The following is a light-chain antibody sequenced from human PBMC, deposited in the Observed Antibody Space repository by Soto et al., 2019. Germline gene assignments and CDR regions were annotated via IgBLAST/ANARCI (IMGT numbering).Light chain of an antibody. CDR2: DAS. CDR3: QQRSNWPPT. Sequence: EIVLTQSPATLSLSPGERATLSCRASQSVGSYLAWYQQKPGQAPRLLIYDASNRATGLPARFSGSGSGPEFTLTISSLEPEDCAVYYCQQRSNWPPTFGGGTKLEIK. J-gene: IGKJ4*01. CDR1: QSVGSY. V-gene: IGKV3-11*01.